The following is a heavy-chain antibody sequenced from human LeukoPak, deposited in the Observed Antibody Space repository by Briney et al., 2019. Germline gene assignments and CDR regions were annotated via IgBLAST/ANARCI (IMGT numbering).Heavy chain of an antibody. CDR1: GFTFSSYS. CDR2: ISSSSIYK. J-gene: IGHJ6*04. CDR3: AELGITMIGGV. D-gene: IGHD3-10*02. Sequence: PGGSLRLSCAASGFTFSSYSMNWVRQAPGRGLEWVSSISSSSIYKYFADSVKGRFTISRDNAKNSLYLQMNSLRAEDTAVYYCAELGITMIGGVWGKGTTVTISS. V-gene: IGHV3-21*01.